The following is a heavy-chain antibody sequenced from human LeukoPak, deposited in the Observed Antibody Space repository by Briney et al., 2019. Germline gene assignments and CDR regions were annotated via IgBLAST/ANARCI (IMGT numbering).Heavy chain of an antibody. V-gene: IGHV3-23*01. CDR2: ISGSGGST. J-gene: IGHJ4*02. CDR1: GFTFSSYA. CDR3: AKPHQGFRLYFDY. D-gene: IGHD2-2*01. Sequence: GGALRLSCAASGFTFSSYAMSWGRQAPGKGLEWASPISGSGGSTYYADSVKGRFTISRDNSKNTLYLQMNSLRAEDTAVYYCAKPHQGFRLYFDYWGQGTLVTVSS.